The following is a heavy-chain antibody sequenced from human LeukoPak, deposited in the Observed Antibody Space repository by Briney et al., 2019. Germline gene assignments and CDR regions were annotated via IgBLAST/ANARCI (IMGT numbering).Heavy chain of an antibody. Sequence: QSGGSLRLSCAASGFTVSSNYMSWVRQAPGKGLEWVSVIYSGGSTYYADSVKGRFTISRDNSKNTLYLQMNSLRAEDTAVYYCASLGRFGENLKYYFDYWGQGTLVTVSS. CDR1: GFTVSSNY. D-gene: IGHD3-10*01. CDR3: ASLGRFGENLKYYFDY. V-gene: IGHV3-53*01. CDR2: IYSGGST. J-gene: IGHJ4*02.